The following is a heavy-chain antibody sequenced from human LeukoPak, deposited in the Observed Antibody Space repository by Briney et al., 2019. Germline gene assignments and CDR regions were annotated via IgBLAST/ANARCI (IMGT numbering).Heavy chain of an antibody. Sequence: SETPSLTCTVSGGSISSYYWSWIRQPPGKGLEWIGYIYYSGSTNYNPSLKSRVTISVDTSKNQFSLKLSSVTAADTAVYYCAREDSSSWYSLGYWGQGTLVTVSS. J-gene: IGHJ4*02. V-gene: IGHV4-59*12. CDR3: AREDSSSWYSLGY. CDR1: GGSISSYY. D-gene: IGHD6-13*01. CDR2: IYYSGST.